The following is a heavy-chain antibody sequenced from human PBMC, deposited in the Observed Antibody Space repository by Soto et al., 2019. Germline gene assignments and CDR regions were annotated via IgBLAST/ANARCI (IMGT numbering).Heavy chain of an antibody. CDR3: ARDSRSSRGGYYLDY. V-gene: IGHV1-69*13. CDR1: GGTFSSYA. Sequence: AAVKVSCKSSGGTFSSYAISWVRQAPGQGLEWMGGIIPIFGTANYAQKFQGRVTITADESTSTAYMELSSLRSEDTAVYYCARDSRSSRGGYYLDYWGQGNLVTVSS. CDR2: IIPIFGTA. D-gene: IGHD6-6*01. J-gene: IGHJ4*02.